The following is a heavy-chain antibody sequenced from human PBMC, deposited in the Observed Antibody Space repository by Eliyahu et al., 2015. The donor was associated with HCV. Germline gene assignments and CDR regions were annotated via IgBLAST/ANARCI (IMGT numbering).Heavy chain of an antibody. CDR1: GGSISSSSYY. V-gene: IGHV4-39*01. CDR2: IYYSGST. D-gene: IGHD3-16*01. J-gene: IGHJ6*02. CDR3: AGGRLAREDYYYYGMDV. Sequence: QLQLQESGPGLVKPSETLSLTCTVSGGSISSSSYYWGWIRQPPGKGLEWIGSIYYSGSTYYNPSLKSRVTISVDTSKNQFSLKLSSVTAADTAVYYCAGGRLAREDYYYYGMDVWGQGTTVTVSS.